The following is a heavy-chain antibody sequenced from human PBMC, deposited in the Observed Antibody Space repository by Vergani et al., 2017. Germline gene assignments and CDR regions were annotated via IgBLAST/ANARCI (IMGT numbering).Heavy chain of an antibody. CDR1: GFTFSSYA. Sequence: EVQLLESGGGLVQPGGSLRLSCAASGFTFSSYAMSWVRQAPGKGLEWVSAISGSGGSTYYADSVKGRFTISRDNAKNSLYLQMNSLRAEDTAVYYCARDHSGSYYYYGMDVWGQGTTVTVSS. CDR2: ISGSGGST. V-gene: IGHV3-23*01. D-gene: IGHD1-26*01. J-gene: IGHJ6*02. CDR3: ARDHSGSYYYYGMDV.